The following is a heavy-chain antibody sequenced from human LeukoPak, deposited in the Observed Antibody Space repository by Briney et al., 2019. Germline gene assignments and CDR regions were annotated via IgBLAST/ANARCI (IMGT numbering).Heavy chain of an antibody. J-gene: IGHJ2*01. V-gene: IGHV4-34*01. CDR1: GGSFSGYY. CDR2: INHSGST. CDR3: ARRTYKILRGTEYGYWYFDL. D-gene: IGHD3-9*01. Sequence: PSETLSLTCAVYGGSFSGYYWSWIRQPPGKGLEWIGEINHSGSTNYNPSLKSRVTISLGTSKNQFSLKLSSVTAADTAVYYCARRTYKILRGTEYGYWYFDLWGRGTRVTVSS.